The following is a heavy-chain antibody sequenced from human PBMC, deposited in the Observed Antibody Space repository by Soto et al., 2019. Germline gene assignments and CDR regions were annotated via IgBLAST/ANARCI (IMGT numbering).Heavy chain of an antibody. CDR3: AREGLWFGELYVDF. V-gene: IGHV4-59*01. D-gene: IGHD3-10*01. CDR1: GGSISSYY. CDR2: IYYSGST. Sequence: SETLSLTCTVSGGSISSYYWSWIRQPPGKGLEWIGYIYYSGSTNYNPSLKSRVTISVDTSKNQFSLKLSSVTAADTAVYYCAREGLWFGELYVDFWGQGTTVTVSS. J-gene: IGHJ6*02.